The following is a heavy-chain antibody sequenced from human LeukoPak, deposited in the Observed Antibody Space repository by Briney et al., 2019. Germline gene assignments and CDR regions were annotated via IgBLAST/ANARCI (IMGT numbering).Heavy chain of an antibody. V-gene: IGHV1-69*04. D-gene: IGHD6-25*01. CDR3: ARVSKKSAPDY. CDR2: IIPILGIA. J-gene: IGHJ4*02. CDR1: GGTFSSYA. Sequence: SVKVSCKASGGTFSSYAVSWVRQAPGQGLEWMGRIIPILGIANYAQKFQGRVTITADKSTSTAYMELSSLRSEDTAVYYCARVSKKSAPDYWGQGTLVTVSS.